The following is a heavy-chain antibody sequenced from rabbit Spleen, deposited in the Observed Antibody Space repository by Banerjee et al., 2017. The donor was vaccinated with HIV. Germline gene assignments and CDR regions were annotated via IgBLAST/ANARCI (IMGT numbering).Heavy chain of an antibody. Sequence: QSLEESGGDLVKPGASLTLTCTASGFSFSSSHYMCWVRQAPGKGLEWIACISAGSSGSTYYASWAKGRFTISKTSSTTVTLQMTSLTAADTATYFCARSYPGYSGYGFNLWGQGTLVTVS. CDR3: ARSYPGYSGYGFNL. J-gene: IGHJ4*01. CDR1: GFSFSSSHY. CDR2: ISAGSSGST. D-gene: IGHD7-1*01. V-gene: IGHV1S40*01.